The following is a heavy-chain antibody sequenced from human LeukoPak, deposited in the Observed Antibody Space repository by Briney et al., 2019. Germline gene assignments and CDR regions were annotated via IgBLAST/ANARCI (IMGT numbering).Heavy chain of an antibody. CDR3: ARGTYYYGSGSSNWFDP. J-gene: IGHJ5*02. D-gene: IGHD3-10*01. Sequence: ASVKVSCKASGYTFTGYYMHWVRQAPGQGLEWMGWINPNSGGTNYAQKFQGRVTMTRDTSISTAYMELSSLRSEDTAVYYCARGTYYYGSGSSNWFDPWGQGTLVTVSS. V-gene: IGHV1-2*02. CDR1: GYTFTGYY. CDR2: INPNSGGT.